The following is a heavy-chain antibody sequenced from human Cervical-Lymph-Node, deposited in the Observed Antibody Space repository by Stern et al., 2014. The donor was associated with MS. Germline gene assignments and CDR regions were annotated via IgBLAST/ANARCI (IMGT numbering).Heavy chain of an antibody. CDR3: AKDLVLRFLEWFA. Sequence: EVQLVESGGGLVQPGGSLRLSCAASGVTITNYAMGWVRQAPGKGLEWVSGMSGSGDTYYADSVRVRFTISRDNSKNALYLQMNSLRAEDTAVYYCAKDLVLRFLEWFAWGQGALVTVSS. CDR2: MSGSGDT. D-gene: IGHD3-3*01. J-gene: IGHJ5*02. CDR1: GVTITNYA. V-gene: IGHV3-23*04.